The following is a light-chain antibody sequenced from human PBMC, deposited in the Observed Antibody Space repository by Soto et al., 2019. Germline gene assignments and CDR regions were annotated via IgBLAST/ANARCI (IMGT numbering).Light chain of an antibody. Sequence: DIPSTQSPSFLSTSVGDRVTIPCRASQDIRNYLAWYQQKPGKAPKVLIYAASTLLSGVPSRFSGSGSGTEFSLTISSLQPEDFATYYCQQLDSYPRTFGQGTKVVIK. CDR1: QDIRNY. CDR3: QQLDSYPRT. V-gene: IGKV1-9*01. CDR2: AAS. J-gene: IGKJ1*01.